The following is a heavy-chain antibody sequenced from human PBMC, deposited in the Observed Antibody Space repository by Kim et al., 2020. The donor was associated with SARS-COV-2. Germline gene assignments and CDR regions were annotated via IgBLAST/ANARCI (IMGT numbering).Heavy chain of an antibody. CDR1: GFNFSDYG. D-gene: IGHD3-16*01. J-gene: IGHJ6*03. CDR2: TSSLDTAK. Sequence: GGSLRLSCAVSGFNFSDYGMHWVRQAPGKGLEWVAVTSSLDTAKSYVDSVKGRFTISRDNSKNLLFLQMNSLRIEDSGVYYCAGVLTGSAYGQYY. CDR3: AGVLTGSAYGQYY. V-gene: IGHV3-30*03.